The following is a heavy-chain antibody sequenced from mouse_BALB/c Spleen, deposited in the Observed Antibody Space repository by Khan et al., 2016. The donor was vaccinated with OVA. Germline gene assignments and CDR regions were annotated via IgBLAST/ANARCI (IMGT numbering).Heavy chain of an antibody. D-gene: IGHD2-10*01. CDR1: GYTFTNYG. CDR2: INTYTGEP. CDR3: SRPPYFSYTLDH. V-gene: IGHV9-3-1*01. J-gene: IGHJ4*01. Sequence: QIQLVQSGPELKKPGETVKISCKASGYTFTNYGMNWVKQSPGKALKWMGWINTYTGEPTYADDFKGRFAFSLETSASTAYLQINNLKNVDTATYFGSRPPYFSYTLDHWGQGTSVTVSS.